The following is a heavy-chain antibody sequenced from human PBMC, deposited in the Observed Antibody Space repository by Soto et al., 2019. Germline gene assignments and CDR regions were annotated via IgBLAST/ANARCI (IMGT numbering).Heavy chain of an antibody. CDR2: INPSGGST. CDR3: ANGYSSGWYRRFGMDV. CDR1: GYTFTSYY. V-gene: IGHV1-46*03. J-gene: IGHJ6*02. D-gene: IGHD6-19*01. Sequence: GASVKVSCKASGYTFTSYYMHWVRQAPGQGLEWMGIINPSGGSTSYAQKFQGRVTMTRDTSTSTVYMELSSLRSEDTAVYYCANGYSSGWYRRFGMDVWGQGTTVTVSS.